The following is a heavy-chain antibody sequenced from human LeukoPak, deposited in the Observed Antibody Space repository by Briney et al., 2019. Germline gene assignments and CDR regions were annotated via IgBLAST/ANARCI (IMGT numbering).Heavy chain of an antibody. V-gene: IGHV1-69*05. CDR1: GYTFTSYY. Sequence: SVKVSCKASGYTFTSYYMHWVRQAPGQGLEWMGGIIPIFGTANYAQKFQGRVTITTDESTSTAYMELSSLRSEDTAVYYCARDSSGWYRFDYWGQGTLVTVSS. J-gene: IGHJ4*02. D-gene: IGHD6-19*01. CDR2: IIPIFGTA. CDR3: ARDSSGWYRFDY.